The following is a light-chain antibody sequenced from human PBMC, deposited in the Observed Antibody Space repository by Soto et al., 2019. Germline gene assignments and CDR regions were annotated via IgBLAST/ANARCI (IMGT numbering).Light chain of an antibody. V-gene: IGLV2-8*01. CDR1: SSDVGGYNY. CDR2: EVS. J-gene: IGLJ2*01. CDR3: SSYAGSNNLV. Sequence: QSVLTQPPSASGSPGRSVTISCTGTSSDVGGYNYVSWYQQHPGKAPKLMIYEVSKRPSGVPDRFSGSKSGNTASPTVSGLQAEDEADYYCSSYAGSNNLVFGGGTKLTVL.